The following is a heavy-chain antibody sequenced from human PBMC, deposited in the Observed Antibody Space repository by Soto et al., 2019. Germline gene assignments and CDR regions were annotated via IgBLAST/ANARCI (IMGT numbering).Heavy chain of an antibody. D-gene: IGHD3-10*01. V-gene: IGHV4-34*01. CDR1: GGSFSGYY. Sequence: PSETLSLTCAVYGGSFSGYYWSWIRQPPGKGLEWIGEINHSGSTNYNPSLKSRVTISVDTSKNQFSLKMSTVTAADTAVYYCGTCGSSGYYGSGSYSWFDPWGQGTLVTVSS. CDR3: GTCGSSGYYGSGSYSWFDP. J-gene: IGHJ5*02. CDR2: INHSGST.